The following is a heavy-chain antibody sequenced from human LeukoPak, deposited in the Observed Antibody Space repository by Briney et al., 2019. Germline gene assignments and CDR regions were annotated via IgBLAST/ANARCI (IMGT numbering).Heavy chain of an antibody. CDR3: ARDSPGEVVTARGDY. V-gene: IGHV3-21*06. CDR2: ISSSGTYI. CDR1: GFTFSSYS. D-gene: IGHD2-21*02. Sequence: GGSLRLSCAASGFTFSSYSMNWVRQAPGKGLEWVSSISSSGTYIYYADSVKGRFTISRDNAKNSLYLQMNSLRAEDTALYYCARDSPGEVVTARGDYWGQGTLVTVSS. J-gene: IGHJ4*02.